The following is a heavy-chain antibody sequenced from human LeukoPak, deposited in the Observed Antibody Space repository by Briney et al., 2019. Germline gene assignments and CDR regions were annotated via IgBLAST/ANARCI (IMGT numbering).Heavy chain of an antibody. CDR2: ISGSGGST. CDR1: GFTFSSYA. J-gene: IGHJ4*02. CDR3: AKQWQQWLDRTFDY. V-gene: IGHV3-23*01. D-gene: IGHD6-19*01. Sequence: PGGSLRLSCAASGFTFSSYAMSWVRQAPGKGLEWVSAISGSGGSTYYADSVKGRFTISRDNSKNTLYRQMNSLRAEDTAVYYCAKQWQQWLDRTFDYWGQGTLVTVSS.